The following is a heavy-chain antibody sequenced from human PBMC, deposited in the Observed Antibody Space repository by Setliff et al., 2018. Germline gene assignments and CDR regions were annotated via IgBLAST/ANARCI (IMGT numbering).Heavy chain of an antibody. Sequence: SVKVSCKVSGYTFTVYTMNWVRQAPGQGLEWMGGIIPIFGTANYAQKFQGRVTITADESTSTAYMELSSLRSEDTAVYYCARDEGSVYDILTGYYNSIHWFDPWGQGTLVTVSS. V-gene: IGHV1-69*13. CDR1: GYTFTVYT. D-gene: IGHD3-9*01. CDR3: ARDEGSVYDILTGYYNSIHWFDP. CDR2: IIPIFGTA. J-gene: IGHJ5*02.